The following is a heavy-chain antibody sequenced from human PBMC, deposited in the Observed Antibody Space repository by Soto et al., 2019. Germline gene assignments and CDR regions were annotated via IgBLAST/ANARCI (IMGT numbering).Heavy chain of an antibody. CDR3: AKVRVVPAAIFDAFDI. CDR2: ISGSGGST. CDR1: GFTFSSYA. Sequence: GGSLRLSCAASGFTFSSYAMSWVRQAPGKGLEWVSAISGSGGSTYYADSVKGRFTISRDNSKNTLYLQMNSLRAEDTAVYYCAKVRVVPAAIFDAFDIWGQGTMVTVSS. D-gene: IGHD2-2*01. J-gene: IGHJ3*02. V-gene: IGHV3-23*01.